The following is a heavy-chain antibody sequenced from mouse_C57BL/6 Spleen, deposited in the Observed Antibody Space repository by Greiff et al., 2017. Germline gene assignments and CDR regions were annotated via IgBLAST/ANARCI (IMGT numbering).Heavy chain of an antibody. CDR3: ARREELLYAMDY. CDR2: LNPGSGGT. Sequence: QVQLQQSGAELVRPGTSVKVSCKASGYAFTNYLIEWVKQRPGQGLEWIGVLNPGSGGTNYNEKFKGKATMTADKSSSTAYMQLSSLTSEDSAVYFCARREELLYAMDYWGQGTSVTVSS. V-gene: IGHV1-54*01. CDR1: GYAFTNYL. J-gene: IGHJ4*01.